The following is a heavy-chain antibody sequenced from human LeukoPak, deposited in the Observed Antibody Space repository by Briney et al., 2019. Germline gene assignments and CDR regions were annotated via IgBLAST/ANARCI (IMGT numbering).Heavy chain of an antibody. D-gene: IGHD6-13*01. CDR1: GFSFSGYW. CDR2: INHGGSEK. Sequence: GGSLRLSCAACGFSFSGYWMSWARQAPGKGLERVALINHGGSEKYYVDSVKGRFTISRDNAENSLDLQMNSLRAEDTAVYYCARTGAPGTVDYWGQGTLVTVSS. J-gene: IGHJ4*02. V-gene: IGHV3-7*01. CDR3: ARTGAPGTVDY.